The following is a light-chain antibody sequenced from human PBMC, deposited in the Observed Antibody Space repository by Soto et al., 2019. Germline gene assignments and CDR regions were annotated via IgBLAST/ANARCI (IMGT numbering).Light chain of an antibody. Sequence: QSALTQPPSVSGSTAQSIPISCTGTSSDVGGYNYVSWYQHHPGKAPKLMIFDVSNRPSGVSNRFSGSKSGNTASLTISGLQPEDEADYYCSSYTTSNTRQIVFGTGTKVTVL. CDR1: SSDVGGYNY. V-gene: IGLV2-14*03. J-gene: IGLJ1*01. CDR2: DVS. CDR3: SSYTTSNTRQIV.